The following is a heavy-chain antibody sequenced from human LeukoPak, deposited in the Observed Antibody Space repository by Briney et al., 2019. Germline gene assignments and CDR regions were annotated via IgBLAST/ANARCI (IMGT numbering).Heavy chain of an antibody. CDR1: GGSISSSSYY. Sequence: PSETLSLTCTVSGGSISSSSYYWGWIRQPPGKGLEWIGSIYYGGSTYYNPSLKSRVTISVDTSKNQFSLKLSSVTAADTAVYYCARGAGGRGIVALYQLERKAFDIWGQGTMVTVSS. V-gene: IGHV4-39*01. CDR3: ARGAGGRGIVALYQLERKAFDI. J-gene: IGHJ3*02. D-gene: IGHD1-1*01. CDR2: IYYGGST.